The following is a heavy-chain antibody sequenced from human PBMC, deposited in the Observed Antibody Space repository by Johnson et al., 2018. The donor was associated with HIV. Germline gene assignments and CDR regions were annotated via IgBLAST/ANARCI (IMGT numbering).Heavy chain of an antibody. Sequence: QVQLVESGGGVVQPGRSLRLSCAASGVTFSDYYMSWIRQAPGKGLEWMSYISSGGSTIYYADSVKGRFTISRDNVKNSLYLQMNSLRAEDTAVYYCARYSSGWQGLDAFDIWGQGTMVTVSS. CDR1: GVTFSDYY. CDR3: ARYSSGWQGLDAFDI. V-gene: IGHV3-11*04. CDR2: ISSGGSTI. D-gene: IGHD6-19*01. J-gene: IGHJ3*02.